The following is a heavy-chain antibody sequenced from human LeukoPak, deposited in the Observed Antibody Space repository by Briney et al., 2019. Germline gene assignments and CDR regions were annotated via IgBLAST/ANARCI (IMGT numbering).Heavy chain of an antibody. CDR1: GFTFGSSW. CDR2: IKQDGSEK. V-gene: IGHV3-7*03. CDR3: AKGELEPAFYYYGMDV. J-gene: IGHJ6*02. Sequence: GGSLRLSCVVSGFTFGSSWMSWVRQAPGKGLEWVTNIKQDGSEKYYVDSVKGRFTISRDNSRNSLYLDINSLRTEDTAVYYCAKGELEPAFYYYGMDVWGQGTTVTVSS. D-gene: IGHD1-1*01.